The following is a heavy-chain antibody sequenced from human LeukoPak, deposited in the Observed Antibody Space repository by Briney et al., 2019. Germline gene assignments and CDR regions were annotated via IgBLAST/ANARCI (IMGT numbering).Heavy chain of an antibody. CDR1: GFPFSNYA. CDR2: VGRDGST. CDR3: AKGKETSDWYNFDY. V-gene: IGHV3-23*01. D-gene: IGHD6-19*01. Sequence: GGSLRLSCAASGFPFSNYAMSWVRQAPGXGLDWLXAVGRDGSTYYADSVKGRFTISRDNSKNTLYLQMNSLRGEDTAVYYCAKGKETSDWYNFDYWGQGTLVTVSS. J-gene: IGHJ4*02.